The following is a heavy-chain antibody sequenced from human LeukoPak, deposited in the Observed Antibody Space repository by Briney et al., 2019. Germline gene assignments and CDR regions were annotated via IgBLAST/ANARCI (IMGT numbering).Heavy chain of an antibody. CDR1: GFTFSNYW. Sequence: GGSLRLSCAASGFTFSNYWMHWVRQAPGKGLVWVSRINDDGSATFYADSVKGRFTISRDNAKNTLFLQINSLRAEDTAVYYCAREILAPGKTHDYWGQGTLVTVSS. CDR2: INDDGSAT. J-gene: IGHJ4*02. CDR3: AREILAPGKTHDY. V-gene: IGHV3-74*01.